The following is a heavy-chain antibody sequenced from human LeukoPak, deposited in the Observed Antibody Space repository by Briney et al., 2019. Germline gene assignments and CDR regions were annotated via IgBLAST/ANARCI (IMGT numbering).Heavy chain of an antibody. D-gene: IGHD6-13*01. CDR2: IYYSGST. V-gene: IGHV4-59*01. Sequence: SETLSLTCTVSGGSISSYYWSWIRQPPGKGPEWIGYIYYSGSTNYNPSLKSRVTISVDTSKTQFSLKLSSVTAADTAVYYCARVTIAAAGTFWFDPWGQGTLVTVSS. J-gene: IGHJ5*02. CDR1: GGSISSYY. CDR3: ARVTIAAAGTFWFDP.